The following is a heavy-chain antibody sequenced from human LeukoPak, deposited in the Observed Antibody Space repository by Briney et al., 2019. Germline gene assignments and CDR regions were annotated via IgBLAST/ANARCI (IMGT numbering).Heavy chain of an antibody. CDR2: ISSSSSYI. V-gene: IGHV3-21*01. J-gene: IGHJ6*03. CDR1: GFTFSSYS. Sequence: GSLRLSCAASGFTFSSYSMNWVRQAPGKGLEWVSSISSSSSYIYYADSVKGRFTISRDNAKNSLYLQMNSLRAEDTAVYYCARGITKVGGLGYYYYMDVWGKGTTVTVSS. D-gene: IGHD3-10*01. CDR3: ARGITKVGGLGYYYYMDV.